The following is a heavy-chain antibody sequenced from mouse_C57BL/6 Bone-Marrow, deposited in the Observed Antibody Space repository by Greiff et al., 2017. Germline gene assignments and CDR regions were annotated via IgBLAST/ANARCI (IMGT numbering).Heavy chain of an antibody. CDR2: ILPGSGST. V-gene: IGHV1-9*01. J-gene: IGHJ2*01. CDR3: ARPYYYGSSSSFYFDY. Sequence: VQLQQSGAELMKPGASVKLSCKATGYTFTGYWLEWVKQRPGHGLEWIGEILPGSGSTNYNEKFKGKATFTADTSSNTAYMQLRSLTTEDSAIYYCARPYYYGSSSSFYFDYWGQGTTLTVSS. CDR1: GYTFTGYW. D-gene: IGHD1-1*01.